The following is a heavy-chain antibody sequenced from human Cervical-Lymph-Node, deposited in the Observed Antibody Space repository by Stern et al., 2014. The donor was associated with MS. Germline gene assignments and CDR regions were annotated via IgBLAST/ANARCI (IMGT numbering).Heavy chain of an antibody. CDR3: ARGGDYDDYYYGMDV. V-gene: IGHV3-48*02. Sequence: EMQLVESGGGLVQPGGSLRLSCAASGFTFSSYSMNWVRQAPGKGLEWVSYISSSSSTIYYADSVKGRFTISRDNAKNSLYLQMNSLRDEDTAVYYCARGGDYDDYYYGMDVWGQGTTVTVSS. CDR2: ISSSSSTI. CDR1: GFTFSSYS. D-gene: IGHD4-17*01. J-gene: IGHJ6*02.